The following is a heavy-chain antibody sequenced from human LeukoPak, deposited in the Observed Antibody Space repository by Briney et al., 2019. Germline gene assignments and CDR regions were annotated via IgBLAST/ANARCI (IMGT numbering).Heavy chain of an antibody. J-gene: IGHJ4*02. CDR2: IIPIFGTA. CDR3: AGQIVLTDYFDY. V-gene: IGHV1-69*05. D-gene: IGHD2-8*01. CDR1: GGTFSSYA. Sequence: ASVKVSXKASGGTFSSYAISWVRQAPGQGLEWMGRIIPIFGTANYAQKFQGRVTITTDESTSTAYMELSSLRSEDTAVYYCAGQIVLTDYFDYWGQGTLVTVSS.